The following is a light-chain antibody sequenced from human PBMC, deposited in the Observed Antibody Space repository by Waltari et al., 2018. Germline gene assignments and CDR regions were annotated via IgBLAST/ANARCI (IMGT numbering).Light chain of an antibody. CDR2: DVT. Sequence: QSALTQPRSVSGSPGQSVSIFCTGSSSGVGGYNYVSWYQQHPGKAPTFMIYDVTKRPSGVPDRFSGSKSDNTASLTISGLQPEDEADYYCCSYAGSYTWVFGGGTKLTVL. CDR1: SSGVGGYNY. CDR3: CSYAGSYTWV. J-gene: IGLJ3*02. V-gene: IGLV2-11*01.